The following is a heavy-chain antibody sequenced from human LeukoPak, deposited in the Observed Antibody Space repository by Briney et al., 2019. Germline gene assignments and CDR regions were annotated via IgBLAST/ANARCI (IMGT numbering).Heavy chain of an antibody. CDR2: IRYDGSDK. J-gene: IGHJ4*02. D-gene: IGHD3-3*01. V-gene: IGHV3-30*02. Sequence: GGSLRLSCAASGFAFSSYGMHWVRQAPGKGLKWVAFIRYDGSDKYYGDSVKGRFTISRDNSMNTLYLQMNSLRAEDTAVYYCAKVVRFLEWYPSDYWGQGTLVTVSS. CDR3: AKVVRFLEWYPSDY. CDR1: GFAFSSYG.